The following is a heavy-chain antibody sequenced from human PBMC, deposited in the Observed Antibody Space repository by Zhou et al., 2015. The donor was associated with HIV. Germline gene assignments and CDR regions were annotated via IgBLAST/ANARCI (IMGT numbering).Heavy chain of an antibody. CDR3: ARDPNHPLGATTGFDY. Sequence: QVQLVQSGAEVKKPGSSVKVSCKASGGTFSSYTISWVRQAPGQGLEWMGRIIPILGIANYAQKFQGRVTITADKSTSTAYMELSSLRSEDTAVYYCARDPNHPLGATTGFDYWGQGTLVTVSS. J-gene: IGHJ4*02. D-gene: IGHD1-26*01. V-gene: IGHV1-69*08. CDR2: IIPILGIA. CDR1: GGTFSSYT.